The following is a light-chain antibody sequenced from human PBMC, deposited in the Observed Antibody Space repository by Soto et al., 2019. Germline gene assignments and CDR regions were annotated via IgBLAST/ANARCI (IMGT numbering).Light chain of an antibody. Sequence: EIVLTQSPDTLSLSPGERATLSCRASQSISSTQLVWYQQKPGQAPTLLIFGASSRATGIPDRFSGSGSGTDFTLTISGLQPEDFAVYYCQQRRNWPRLAFGGGTKVDIK. CDR1: QSISSTQ. J-gene: IGKJ4*01. CDR3: QQRRNWPRLA. V-gene: IGKV3D-20*02. CDR2: GAS.